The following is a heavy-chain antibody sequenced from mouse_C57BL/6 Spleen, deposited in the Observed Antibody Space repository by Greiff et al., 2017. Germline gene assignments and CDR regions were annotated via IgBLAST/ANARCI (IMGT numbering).Heavy chain of an antibody. CDR2: IDPENGDT. D-gene: IGHD1-3*01. J-gene: IGHJ2*01. CDR1: GFNIKDDY. V-gene: IGHV14-4*01. Sequence: EVKLMESGAELVRPGASVKLSCTASGFNIKDDYMHWVKQRPEQGLEWIGWIDPENGDTEYASKFQGKATITADTSSNTAYLQLSSLTSEDTAVYYCTLTFDDWGQGTTLTVSS. CDR3: TLTFDD.